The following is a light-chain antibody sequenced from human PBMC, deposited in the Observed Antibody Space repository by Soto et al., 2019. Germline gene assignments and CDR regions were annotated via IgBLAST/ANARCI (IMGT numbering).Light chain of an antibody. CDR3: QQSYSTPTWT. J-gene: IGKJ1*01. V-gene: IGKV1-39*01. Sequence: DIQMTQSPSSLSASVGDRVTITCRASQSIIDYLNWYQQKPGKAPKLLIYAASSLLSGVPSRFSASGSGTVFTLTITSLQPEDFASYYCQQSYSTPTWTFGQGTKVDIK. CDR2: AAS. CDR1: QSIIDY.